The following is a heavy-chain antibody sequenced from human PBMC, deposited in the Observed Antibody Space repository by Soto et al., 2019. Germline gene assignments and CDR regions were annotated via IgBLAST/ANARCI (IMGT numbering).Heavy chain of an antibody. D-gene: IGHD2-8*02. Sequence: QVQLVQSGAEVKKPGSSVKVSCKASGGTFSSYAISWVRQAPGQGLEWMGGIIPIFGTANYAQMFQGRVTITADEATSTAYMELSSLRSEDTAVYYCARHWTGGNLVDYYGMDVWGKGPTVTVSS. CDR2: IIPIFGTA. CDR1: GGTFSSYA. V-gene: IGHV1-69*12. J-gene: IGHJ6*04. CDR3: ARHWTGGNLVDYYGMDV.